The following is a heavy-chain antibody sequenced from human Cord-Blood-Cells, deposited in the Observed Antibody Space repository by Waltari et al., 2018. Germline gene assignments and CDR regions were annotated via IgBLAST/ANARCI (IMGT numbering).Heavy chain of an antibody. Sequence: QVQLVQSGAEVNTPGASVKASGKVSGSTLTEFTLHWVQPPPAKGLEWMGGFDPEDGETIYAQKFQGRVTMTEDTSTDTAYMELSSLRSEDTAVYYCATGRVDFWSSTLYGMDVWGQGTTVTVSS. D-gene: IGHD3-3*01. CDR1: GSTLTEFT. V-gene: IGHV1-24*01. CDR2: FDPEDGET. J-gene: IGHJ6*02. CDR3: ATGRVDFWSSTLYGMDV.